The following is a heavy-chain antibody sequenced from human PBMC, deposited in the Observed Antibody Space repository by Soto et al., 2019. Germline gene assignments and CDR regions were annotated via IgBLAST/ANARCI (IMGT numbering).Heavy chain of an antibody. D-gene: IGHD6-19*01. V-gene: IGHV4-34*01. CDR1: GGSFSGYY. CDR2: INHSGST. Sequence: SETLSLTCAIYGGSFSGYYWSWIRQPPGKGLEWIGEINHSGSTNYNPSLKSRVTISVDTSKNQFSLKLSSVTAADTAVYYCARGRSSGWYPYYYYGMDVWGQGTTVTVSS. CDR3: ARGRSSGWYPYYYYGMDV. J-gene: IGHJ6*02.